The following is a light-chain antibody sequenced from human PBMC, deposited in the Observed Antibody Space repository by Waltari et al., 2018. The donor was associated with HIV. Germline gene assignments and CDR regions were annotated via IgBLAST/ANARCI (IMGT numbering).Light chain of an antibody. Sequence: QSVLTQPPSASGTPGQRVTISCSGTRSNIGSNTVNWYQLLPGTAPTLLIYNDNERPSGVPGRFSGSRSGASASLAISGLQPEDEADYYCSSWDDRLNGQGVFGGGTKLTVL. CDR2: NDN. J-gene: IGLJ3*02. CDR3: SSWDDRLNGQGV. CDR1: RSNIGSNT. V-gene: IGLV1-44*01.